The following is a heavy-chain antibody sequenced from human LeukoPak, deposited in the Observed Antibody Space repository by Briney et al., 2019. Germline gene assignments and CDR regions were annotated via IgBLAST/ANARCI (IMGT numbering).Heavy chain of an antibody. CDR3: AKDWEAAMDY. V-gene: IGHV3-33*06. J-gene: IGHJ4*02. CDR1: GFTFSSYG. D-gene: IGHD2-2*01. Sequence: GGSLRLSCAASGFTFSSYGMHWVRQAPGKGLEWVAVIWYDGSKKYYADSVKGRFTISRDNSKNTLYLQMNSLRAEDTAVYYCAKDWEAAMDYWGQGTLVTVSS. CDR2: IWYDGSKK.